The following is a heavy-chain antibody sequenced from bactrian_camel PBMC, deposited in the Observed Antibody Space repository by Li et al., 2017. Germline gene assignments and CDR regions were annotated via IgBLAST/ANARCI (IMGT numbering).Heavy chain of an antibody. Sequence: VQLVESGGGLVQPGRSLTLSCSASGFVFSSYAMSWVRQAPGKGLEWVSHIHSGGGSTSYADSVKGRFTISVNDAKNTVYLQMDSLKPEDTAMYRCAISKVVGGRPVLSESEDLMKYWGQGTQVTVS. D-gene: IGHD2*01. CDR3: AISKVVGGRPVLSESEDLMKY. V-gene: IGHV3S40*01. J-gene: IGHJ4*01. CDR1: GFVFSSYA. CDR2: IHSGGGST.